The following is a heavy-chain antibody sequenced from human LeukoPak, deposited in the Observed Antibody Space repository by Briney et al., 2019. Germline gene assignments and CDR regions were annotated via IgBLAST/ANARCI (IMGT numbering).Heavy chain of an antibody. D-gene: IGHD6-19*01. CDR3: ARAGIWAFDY. Sequence: SETLSLTCAVYGGSFSGYYWSWIRQPPGKGLEWTGEINHSGSTNYNPSLKSRVTISVDTSKNQFSLKLSSVTAADTAVYYCARAGIWAFDYWGQGTLVTVSS. CDR2: INHSGST. V-gene: IGHV4-34*01. J-gene: IGHJ4*02. CDR1: GGSFSGYY.